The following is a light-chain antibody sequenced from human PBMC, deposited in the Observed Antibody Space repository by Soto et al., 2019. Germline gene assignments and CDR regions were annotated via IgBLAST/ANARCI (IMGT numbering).Light chain of an antibody. J-gene: IGLJ2*01. CDR2: DNN. CDR3: GTWDSSLSAVV. V-gene: IGLV1-51*01. CDR1: SSNIGNNY. Sequence: QSVLTQPPSVSAAPGQKVTISCSGSSSNIGNNYGSWYQHLPGTAPKLLIYDNNKRPSGIPDRFSGSKSGTSATLAITGLQTGDEADYYCGTWDSSLSAVVFGGGTQLTVL.